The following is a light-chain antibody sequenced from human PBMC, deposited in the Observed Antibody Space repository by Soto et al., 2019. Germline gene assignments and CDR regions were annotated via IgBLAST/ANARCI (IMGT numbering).Light chain of an antibody. Sequence: QVTQSPSTLSESVGDRVTITCRAGQTLHSWLAWYQQRPGQAPRLLIYDTSILGAGVPSRFSGSGSGTEFTLTISSLQAEDSATYYCQQYRSVYWTFGRGTKV. CDR2: DTS. CDR3: QQYRSVYWT. J-gene: IGKJ1*01. V-gene: IGKV1-5*01. CDR1: QTLHSW.